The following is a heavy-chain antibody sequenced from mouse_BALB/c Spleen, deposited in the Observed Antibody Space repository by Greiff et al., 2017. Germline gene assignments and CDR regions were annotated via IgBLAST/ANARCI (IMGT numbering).Heavy chain of an antibody. D-gene: IGHD1-1*01. CDR3: ARDEELLRCRAWFAY. Sequence: EVKLVESGGGLVKPGGSLKLSCAASGFTFSDYYMYWVRQTPEKRLEWVATISDGGSYTYYPDSVKGRFTISRDNAKNNLYLQMSSLKSEDTAMYYCARDEELLRCRAWFAYWGQGTLVTVSA. V-gene: IGHV5-4*02. J-gene: IGHJ3*01. CDR1: GFTFSDYY. CDR2: ISDGGSYT.